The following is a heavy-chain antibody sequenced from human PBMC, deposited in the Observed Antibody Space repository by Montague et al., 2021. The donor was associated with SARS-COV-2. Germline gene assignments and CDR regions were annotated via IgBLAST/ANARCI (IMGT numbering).Heavy chain of an antibody. CDR2: IYWDDDK. D-gene: IGHD1-26*01. CDR3: AHRRGLLLSDAFDI. Sequence: PPLVKPTQSLTLTCTFSGFSLSTSGVGEGWIRQPPGKALEWLALIYWDDDKRYSPSLKSRLTITKDTSKNQVVLTMTNMDPVDTATYYCAHRRGLLLSDAFDIWGQGTMVTVSS. V-gene: IGHV2-5*02. CDR1: GFSLSTSGVG. J-gene: IGHJ3*02.